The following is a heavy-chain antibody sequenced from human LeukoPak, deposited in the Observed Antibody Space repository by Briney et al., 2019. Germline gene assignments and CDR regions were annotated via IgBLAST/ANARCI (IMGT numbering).Heavy chain of an antibody. CDR2: LSGNGGTT. J-gene: IGHJ6*02. V-gene: IGHV3-23*01. CDR1: GFTFSTNA. Sequence: GGSLRLSCAASGFTFSTNAMSWVRQAPGKGLEWVSTLSGNGGTTYYADSVKGRFTISRDNAKNTLYLQMNSLTAEDTAIYYCTRDSKYVMDVWGQGTTVTVSS. D-gene: IGHD4-11*01. CDR3: TRDSKYVMDV.